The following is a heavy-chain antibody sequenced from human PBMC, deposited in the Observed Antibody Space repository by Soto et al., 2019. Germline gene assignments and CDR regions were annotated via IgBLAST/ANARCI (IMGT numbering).Heavy chain of an antibody. J-gene: IGHJ4*02. CDR1: EFTFSDAW. CDR2: IKSKTDGGTT. D-gene: IGHD6-19*01. Sequence: PGGSLRLSCAASEFTFSDAWMSWVRQAPGKGLEWVGRIKSKTDGGTTDYAAPVKGRFTISREDSKNTLYLQMNSLKTEDTAVYYCTSRMTGQWLVHGFGYWGQGTLVTVSS. CDR3: TSRMTGQWLVHGFGY. V-gene: IGHV3-15*01.